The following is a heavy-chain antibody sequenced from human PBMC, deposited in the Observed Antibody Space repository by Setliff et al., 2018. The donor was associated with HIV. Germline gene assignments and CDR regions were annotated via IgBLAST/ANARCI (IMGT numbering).Heavy chain of an antibody. CDR1: GYSLIALS. CDR2: SNREYGGT. J-gene: IGHJ1*01. CDR3: ATDPGYSSTWYSESFQH. D-gene: IGHD6-13*01. V-gene: IGHV1-24*01. Sequence: ASVKVSCKVSGYSLIALSMHWVRQTPGKGLEWMGRSNREYGGTIYSPNFQDRVTMTEDASTDTAYMELSSLTSEDTAMYYCATDPGYSSTWYSESFQHWGQGTVVTVSS.